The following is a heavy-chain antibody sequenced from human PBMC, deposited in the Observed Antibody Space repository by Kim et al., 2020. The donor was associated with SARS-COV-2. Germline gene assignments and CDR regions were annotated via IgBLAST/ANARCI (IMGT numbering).Heavy chain of an antibody. J-gene: IGHJ6*02. V-gene: IGHV3-21*01. CDR3: ARSRVVPAAYDKASYYYYGMDV. CDR1: GFTFSSYS. Sequence: GGSLRLSCAASGFTFSSYSMNWVRQAPGKGLEWVSSISSSSSYIYYADSVKGRFTISRDNAKNSLYLQMNSLRAEDTAVYYCARSRVVPAAYDKASYYYYGMDVWGQGTTVTVSS. CDR2: ISSSSSYI. D-gene: IGHD2-2*01.